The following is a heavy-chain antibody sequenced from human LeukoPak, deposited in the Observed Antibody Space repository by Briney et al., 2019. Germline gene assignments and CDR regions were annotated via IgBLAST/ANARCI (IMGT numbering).Heavy chain of an antibody. Sequence: GGSLRLSCAASGFTFSSYGMHWVGQAPGKGLGWVAVISYDGSNKYYADSVKGRFTISRDNSKNTLYLQMNSLRAEDTAVYYCAKAAVAVRIGFPFDYWGQGTLVTVSS. CDR3: AKAAVAVRIGFPFDY. V-gene: IGHV3-30*18. J-gene: IGHJ4*02. D-gene: IGHD6-19*01. CDR2: ISYDGSNK. CDR1: GFTFSSYG.